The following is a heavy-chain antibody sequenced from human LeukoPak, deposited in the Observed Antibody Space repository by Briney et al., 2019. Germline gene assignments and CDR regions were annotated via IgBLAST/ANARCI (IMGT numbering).Heavy chain of an antibody. J-gene: IGHJ4*02. CDR2: VYYTGST. CDR1: GGSVCNYY. D-gene: IGHD6-6*01. V-gene: IGHV4-59*08. Sequence: SETLSLTCSVSGGSVCNYYWSWIRQPPGKGLEWIGYVYYTGSTNYNPSLKSRVTMFEDKSKNQFSLRLYSVTVADTAVYYCARHFAYSSSSYFDYWGQGSLVTVSS. CDR3: ARHFAYSSSSYFDY.